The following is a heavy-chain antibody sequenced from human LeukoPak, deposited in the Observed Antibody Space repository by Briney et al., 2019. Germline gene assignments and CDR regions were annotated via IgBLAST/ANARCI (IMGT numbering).Heavy chain of an antibody. CDR2: ISRSSTYT. CDR1: GFTFSDYY. D-gene: IGHD4/OR15-4a*01. CDR3: ARDLYKSYSAHYFDY. Sequence: GGSLRLSCAASGFTFSDYYMSWVRQAPGKGLEWVSYISRSSTYTNYADSVRGRFTISRDNAKNSLYLQMNSLRAEDTAVYYCARDLYKSYSAHYFDYWGRGTLVTVSS. V-gene: IGHV3-11*06. J-gene: IGHJ4*02.